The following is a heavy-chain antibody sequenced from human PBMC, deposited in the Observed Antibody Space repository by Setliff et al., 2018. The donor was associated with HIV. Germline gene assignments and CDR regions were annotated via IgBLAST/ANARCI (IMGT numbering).Heavy chain of an antibody. J-gene: IGHJ4*02. CDR1: GFTFSSYS. Sequence: GGSLRLSCAASGFTFSSYSMNWVRQSPGKGLEWVSYISSSSSYTHYADSVKGRFPISRDTAKNSLYLQMNSLSAEYTAVYYCARPNYYDSSGSFDYWGQGTLVTVSS. CDR2: ISSSSSYT. CDR3: ARPNYYDSSGSFDY. V-gene: IGHV3-21*06. D-gene: IGHD3-22*01.